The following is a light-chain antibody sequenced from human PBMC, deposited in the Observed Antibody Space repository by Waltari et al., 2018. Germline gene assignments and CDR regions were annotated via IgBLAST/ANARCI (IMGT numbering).Light chain of an antibody. V-gene: IGKV3-11*01. Sequence: VLTQSPATLSLSPGDRATLSCRASQSFSIYLAWYQQTPGQAPILLIYDASNRATGIPARFSGSGSGTDFTLTISSLEPEDFAVYYCQQRSNWPITFGQGTRLEIK. CDR1: QSFSIY. CDR3: QQRSNWPIT. CDR2: DAS. J-gene: IGKJ5*01.